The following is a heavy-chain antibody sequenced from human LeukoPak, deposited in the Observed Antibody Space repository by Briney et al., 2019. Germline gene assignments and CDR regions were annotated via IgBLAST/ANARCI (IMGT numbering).Heavy chain of an antibody. Sequence: ASVKVSCKASGYTFTSYDINWVRQAPGQGLEWMGWINPNSGGTNYAQKFQGRVTMTRDTSISTAYMELSRLRSDDTAVYYCARGLPYNAFDIWGQGTMVTVSS. V-gene: IGHV1-2*02. CDR1: GYTFTSYD. J-gene: IGHJ3*02. CDR3: ARGLPYNAFDI. CDR2: INPNSGGT.